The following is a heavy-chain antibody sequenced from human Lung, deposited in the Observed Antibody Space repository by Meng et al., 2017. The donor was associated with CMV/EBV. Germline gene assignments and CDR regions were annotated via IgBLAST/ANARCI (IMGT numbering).Heavy chain of an antibody. V-gene: IGHV4-59*01. Sequence: SETXSLTCTVSGVPISSYYWSWIRQPPGQGLGWIGYIYYSGSTKYNPSLKSRVTISVDTSKNQFSLKLSSVTGANKTVYYCARNPNGVCSSTVCTLCPFWFDPWXQGTLVTVSS. CDR1: GVPISSYY. CDR3: ARNPNGVCSSTVCTLCPFWFDP. J-gene: IGHJ5*02. D-gene: IGHD2-2*01. CDR2: IYYSGST.